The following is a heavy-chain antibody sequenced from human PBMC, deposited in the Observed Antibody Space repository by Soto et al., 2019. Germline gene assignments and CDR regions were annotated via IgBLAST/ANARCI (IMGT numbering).Heavy chain of an antibody. CDR3: ARGYCSSTSCYADYYYYMDV. J-gene: IGHJ6*03. CDR1: GYTFTSYY. Sequence: ASVKVSCKASGYTFTSYYMHWVRQAPGQGLEWMGIINPSGGSTSYAQKFQGRVTMTRDTSTSTVYMELSSLRSEDTAVYYCARGYCSSTSCYADYYYYMDVWGKGTTVTVSS. D-gene: IGHD2-2*01. CDR2: INPSGGST. V-gene: IGHV1-46*03.